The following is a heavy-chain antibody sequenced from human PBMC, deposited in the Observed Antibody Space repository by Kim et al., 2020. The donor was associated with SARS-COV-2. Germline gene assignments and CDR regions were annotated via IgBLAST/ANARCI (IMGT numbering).Heavy chain of an antibody. J-gene: IGHJ4*02. D-gene: IGHD3-10*01. Sequence: SVKGRFTISRDNAKNTLYLQINRLRAEDTAVYYCAGFCYGSGSYYAGWGYWGQRALVTVSS. V-gene: IGHV3-74*01. CDR3: AGFCYGSGSYYAGWGY.